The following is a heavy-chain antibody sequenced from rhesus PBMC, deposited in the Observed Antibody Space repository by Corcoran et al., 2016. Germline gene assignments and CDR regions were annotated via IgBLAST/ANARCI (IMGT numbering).Heavy chain of an antibody. CDR2: ITYSRST. J-gene: IGHJ4*01. D-gene: IGHD3-28*01. CDR1: GGSISSGYYY. CDR3: ARAGMIVVISFDY. Sequence: QVQLQESGPGLVKPSETLSLTCAVSGGSISSGYYYWSWIRQPPGKGLEWIGYITYSRSTSYNPSLKSRVTISRDPSTNQFSLTLSSMTAADTAVYYCARAGMIVVISFDYWGQGVLVTVSS. V-gene: IGHV4-122*02.